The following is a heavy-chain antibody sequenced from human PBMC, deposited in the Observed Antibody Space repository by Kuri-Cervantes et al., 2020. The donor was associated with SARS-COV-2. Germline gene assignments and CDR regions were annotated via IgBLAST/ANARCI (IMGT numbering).Heavy chain of an antibody. J-gene: IGHJ4*02. D-gene: IGHD6-19*01. CDR1: GDTFSSYT. V-gene: IGHV1-69*02. CDR2: IIPILGIA. Sequence: SVNVSCKSSGDTFSSYTISWVRQAPGQGLEWMGRIIPILGIANYAQKFQGRVTITADKSTSTAYMELSSLRSEDTAVYYCASGAVADLFDYWGQGTLVTVSS. CDR3: ASGAVADLFDY.